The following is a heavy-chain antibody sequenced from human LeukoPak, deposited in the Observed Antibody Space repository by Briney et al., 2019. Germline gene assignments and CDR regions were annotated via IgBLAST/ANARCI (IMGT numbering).Heavy chain of an antibody. V-gene: IGHV3-7*01. J-gene: IGHJ6*03. CDR2: TKEDGSDK. D-gene: IGHD7-27*01. CDR3: ARESSWGSPFHYYYIDA. Sequence: GGSLRLSCTASGFTFSIFWMGWVRQAPGKGLEWVANTKEDGSDKNYVDSVKGRFTMSRDNAKNSLYLQMNSLRAEDTAVYYCARESSWGSPFHYYYIDAWGKGTTVTVSS. CDR1: GFTFSIFW.